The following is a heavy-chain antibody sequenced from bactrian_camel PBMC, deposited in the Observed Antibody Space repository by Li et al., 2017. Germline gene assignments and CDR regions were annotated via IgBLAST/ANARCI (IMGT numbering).Heavy chain of an antibody. CDR1: GYIDRGNY. CDR2: IAQGRGSA. D-gene: IGHD3*01. Sequence: HVQLVESGGGSVQAGGSLSLSCTASGYIDRGNYLGWFRLAPGKQREGVATIAQGRGSAVYADSVKGRFTISQDSTKNAVYLQMDSLTPEDTAMYYCAAGSSRGVPFRERGYPYWGQETQVTVS. J-gene: IGHJ4*01. V-gene: IGHV3S54*01. CDR3: AAGSSRGVPFRERGYPY.